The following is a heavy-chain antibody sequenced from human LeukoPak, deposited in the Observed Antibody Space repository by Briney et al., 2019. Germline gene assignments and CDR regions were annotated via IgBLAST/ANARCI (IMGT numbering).Heavy chain of an antibody. J-gene: IGHJ3*02. Sequence: SWIRQPPGKGLEWIGYIYYSGSTYYNPSLKSRVTISVDTSKNQFSLKLSSVTAADTAVYYCARDTTMQAFDIWGQGTMVTVSS. D-gene: IGHD5-18*01. V-gene: IGHV4-30-4*08. CDR3: ARDTTMQAFDI. CDR2: IYYSGST.